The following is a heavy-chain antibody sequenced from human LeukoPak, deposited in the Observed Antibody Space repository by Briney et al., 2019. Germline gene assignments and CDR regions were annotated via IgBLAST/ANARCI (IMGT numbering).Heavy chain of an antibody. V-gene: IGHV3-23*01. J-gene: IGHJ3*01. Sequence: GGSLRLSCAASGFTFSSYAMNWVRQAPGKGLEWVSAIGDSGVNTYYADSVRGRFSISRDNSKNTLFMQMNSLRAEDTAVFYCARDSGSCRGCAFDVWGHGTMVTVSS. CDR2: IGDSGVNT. CDR3: ARDSGSCRGCAFDV. CDR1: GFTFSSYA. D-gene: IGHD6-13*01.